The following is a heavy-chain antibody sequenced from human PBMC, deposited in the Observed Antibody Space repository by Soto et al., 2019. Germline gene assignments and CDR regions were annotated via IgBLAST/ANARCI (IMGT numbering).Heavy chain of an antibody. CDR3: ARRGSGSYYDY. Sequence: EVQLLESGGGLVQPGGSLRLSCAASGFTFSSYDMRWVRQAPVKGLEWVSAISGSGGSTYYADSVKGRFTISRDNSKNTLYLQMSSLRAEDTAVYYCARRGSGSYYDYWGQGTLVTVSS. CDR2: ISGSGGST. D-gene: IGHD1-26*01. J-gene: IGHJ4*02. CDR1: GFTFSSYD. V-gene: IGHV3-23*01.